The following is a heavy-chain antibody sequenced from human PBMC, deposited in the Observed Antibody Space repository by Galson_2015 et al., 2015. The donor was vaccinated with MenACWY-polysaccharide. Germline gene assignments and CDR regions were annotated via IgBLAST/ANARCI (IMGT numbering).Heavy chain of an antibody. D-gene: IGHD6-13*01. CDR2: IYSGGST. Sequence: SLRLSCAASGFTVSSNYMTWVRQAPGKGLEWVSVIYSGGSTYYADSVKGRFTISRDNSKNTLYLQMNSLRAEDTAVYYCARDSLAVAGRGYWGQGTLVTVSS. J-gene: IGHJ4*02. V-gene: IGHV3-66*01. CDR3: ARDSLAVAGRGY. CDR1: GFTVSSNY.